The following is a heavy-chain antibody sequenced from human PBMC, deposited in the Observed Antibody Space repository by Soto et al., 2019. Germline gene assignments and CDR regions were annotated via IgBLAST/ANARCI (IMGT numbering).Heavy chain of an antibody. CDR2: IRSSPYAI. CDR1: GFTFSAYS. D-gene: IGHD2-21*01. V-gene: IGHV3-48*01. J-gene: IGHJ3*01. Sequence: EVQLVESGGDLVHPGGSLRLSCAASGFTFSAYSMNWVRQAPGKGLEWLSYIRSSPYAIHYADSVKGRFTISRDDAKNSLYLQMNSLRAEDTAVYYCVRDHIYAFEVWGQGTMVTVSS. CDR3: VRDHIYAFEV.